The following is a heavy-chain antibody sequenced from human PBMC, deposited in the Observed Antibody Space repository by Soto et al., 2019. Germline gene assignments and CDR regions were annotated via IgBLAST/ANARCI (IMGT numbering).Heavy chain of an antibody. CDR1: GFPFSSYA. Sequence: GGSLTLSCAASGFPFSSYAMSWVRQAPGKGLEWVSAISGSGGSTYYADSVKGQFTISRDNSKNTLYLQMNSLRAEDTAVYYCAKDRTLHPLGWFDPWGQGTLVTVSS. D-gene: IGHD3-16*01. V-gene: IGHV3-23*01. J-gene: IGHJ5*02. CDR3: AKDRTLHPLGWFDP. CDR2: ISGSGGST.